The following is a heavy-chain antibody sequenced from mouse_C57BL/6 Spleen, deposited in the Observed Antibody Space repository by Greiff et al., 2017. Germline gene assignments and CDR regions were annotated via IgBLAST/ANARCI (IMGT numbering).Heavy chain of an antibody. CDR1: GFSLTSYG. V-gene: IGHV2-6*03. J-gene: IGHJ2*01. CDR3: ARSPSYYYGSAYFDY. CDR2: IWSDGST. Sequence: QVQLKESGPGLVAPSQSLSITCTVSGFSLTSYGVHWVRQPPGKGLEWLVVIWSDGSTTYNSALKARLSISKDNSKSQVFLKMNSLQTDDTAMYYCARSPSYYYGSAYFDYWGQGTTLTVSS. D-gene: IGHD1-1*01.